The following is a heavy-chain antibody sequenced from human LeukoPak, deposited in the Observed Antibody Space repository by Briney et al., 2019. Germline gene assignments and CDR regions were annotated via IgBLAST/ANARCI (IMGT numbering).Heavy chain of an antibody. CDR1: GFTFSSYA. D-gene: IGHD3-10*01. J-gene: IGHJ6*03. CDR3: ARGTRYYDSGSYPYYNYYMDV. Sequence: GGSLRLSCAASGFTFSSYAMSWVRQAPGKGLEWVAVISYDGSNKFYADSVKGRFTISRDISKNTLYLQMNSLRPEDTAVYYCARGTRYYDSGSYPYYNYYMDVWDKGTTVTVSS. V-gene: IGHV3-30*04. CDR2: ISYDGSNK.